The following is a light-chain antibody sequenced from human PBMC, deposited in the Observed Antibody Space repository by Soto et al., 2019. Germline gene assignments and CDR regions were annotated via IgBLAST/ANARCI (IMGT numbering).Light chain of an antibody. CDR1: QSVSSN. J-gene: IGKJ3*01. CDR2: GAS. CDR3: QQYNNWAT. V-gene: IGKV3-15*01. Sequence: EIVMTQSPATLSVSPGERATLSCRASQSVSSNLAWYQQKPGQAPRLLIYGASTRATGIPARFSGSGSGTEFTLTISSLQSEDFAVYYCQQYNNWATFGPGTKLDIK.